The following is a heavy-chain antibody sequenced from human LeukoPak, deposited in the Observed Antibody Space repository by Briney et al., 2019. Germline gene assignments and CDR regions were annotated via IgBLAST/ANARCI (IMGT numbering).Heavy chain of an antibody. J-gene: IGHJ1*01. V-gene: IGHV1-69*06. D-gene: IGHD3-9*01. CDR3: AKDDRVDDGDLFDSSGYYRT. Sequence: SVKVSCKASGGTFNNYAFSWVRQAPGQGLEWMGGILPVFGTTNYAQRIQGRVTITADKSTSTVHMELSSLRSEDTAIYYCAKDDRVDDGDLFDSSGYYRTWGQGTLVTVSS. CDR2: ILPVFGTT. CDR1: GGTFNNYA.